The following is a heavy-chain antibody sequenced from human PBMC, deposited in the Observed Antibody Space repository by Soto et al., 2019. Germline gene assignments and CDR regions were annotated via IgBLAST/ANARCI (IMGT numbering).Heavy chain of an antibody. CDR2: IYYSGST. CDR1: GGSVSSGSYY. J-gene: IGHJ4*02. CDR3: ARVPSGGYYIDY. V-gene: IGHV4-61*01. D-gene: IGHD1-26*01. Sequence: SETLSLTCTVSGGSVSSGSYYWSWIRQPPGKGLEWIGYIYYSGSTNYNPSLKSRVTISVDTSKNQFSLKLSSVTAADTAVYYFARVPSGGYYIDYWGQGTLATVSS.